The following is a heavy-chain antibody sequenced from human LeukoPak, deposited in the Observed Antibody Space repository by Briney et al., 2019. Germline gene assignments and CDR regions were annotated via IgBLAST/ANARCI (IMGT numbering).Heavy chain of an antibody. CDR3: ARQEGYSAKGVPFDY. CDR2: ISSSSSYI. D-gene: IGHD3-22*01. V-gene: IGHV3-21*01. CDR1: GFTFSSYS. Sequence: PGGSLRLSCAASGFTFSSYSMNWVRQAPGKGLEWVSSISSSSSYIYYADSVKGRFTISRDNAKNSLYLQMNSLRAEDAAVYYCARQEGYSAKGVPFDYWGQGTLVTASS. J-gene: IGHJ4*02.